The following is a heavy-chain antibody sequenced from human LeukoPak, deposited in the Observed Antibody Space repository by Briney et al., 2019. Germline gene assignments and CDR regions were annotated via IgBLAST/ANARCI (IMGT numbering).Heavy chain of an antibody. CDR2: IYYSGST. V-gene: IGHV4-39*07. Sequence: SETLSLTCTVSGGSISSSSYYWGWIRQPPGKGLEWIGSIYYSGSTYYNPSLKSRVTISVDTSKNQFSLKLSSVTAADTAVYYCARVLRWQPDPDAFDIWGQGTMVTVSS. D-gene: IGHD4-23*01. CDR3: ARVLRWQPDPDAFDI. CDR1: GGSISSSSYY. J-gene: IGHJ3*02.